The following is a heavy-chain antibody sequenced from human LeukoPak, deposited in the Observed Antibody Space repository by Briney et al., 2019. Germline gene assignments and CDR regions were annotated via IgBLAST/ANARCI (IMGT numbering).Heavy chain of an antibody. CDR3: ARVSYSSGQNPNFDY. CDR1: GFTSSSYS. V-gene: IGHV3-21*01. Sequence: GGSLRLSCAASGFTSSSYSMNWVRQAPGKGLEWVSSISSSSSYIYYADSVKGRFTISRDNAKNSLYLQMSSLRAEDTAVYYCARVSYSSGQNPNFDYWGQGTLVTVSS. J-gene: IGHJ4*02. D-gene: IGHD6-19*01. CDR2: ISSSSSYI.